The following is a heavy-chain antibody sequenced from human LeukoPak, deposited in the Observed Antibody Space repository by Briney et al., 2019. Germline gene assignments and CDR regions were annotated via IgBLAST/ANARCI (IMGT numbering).Heavy chain of an antibody. CDR2: ISYDGNNK. CDR1: GFTFSNYG. J-gene: IGHJ3*02. V-gene: IGHV3-30*03. D-gene: IGHD5-12*01. Sequence: GGSLRLSCAASGFTFSNYGMHWVRQAPGKGLEWVAVISYDGNNKYYADSVKGRFTISRDNSKNTLYLQVNSLRAEDTAVYYCARRRVADYDAFDIWGQGTMVTVSS. CDR3: ARRRVADYDAFDI.